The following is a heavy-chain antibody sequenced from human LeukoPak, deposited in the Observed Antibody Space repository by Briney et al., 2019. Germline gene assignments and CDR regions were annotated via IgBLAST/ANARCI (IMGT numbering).Heavy chain of an antibody. Sequence: PGGSLRLSCAASGFTFDDYAMHWVRQAPGKGLEWVSGISWNSGSIGYADSVKGRFTISRDNAKNSLYLQMNSLRAEDTALYYCAKDTSAWYSSGWYDYWGQGTLVTVSS. CDR3: AKDTSAWYSSGWYDY. CDR2: ISWNSGSI. J-gene: IGHJ4*02. V-gene: IGHV3-9*01. CDR1: GFTFDDYA. D-gene: IGHD6-19*01.